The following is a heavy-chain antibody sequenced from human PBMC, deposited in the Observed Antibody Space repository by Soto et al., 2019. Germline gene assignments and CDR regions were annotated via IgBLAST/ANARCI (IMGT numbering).Heavy chain of an antibody. Sequence: PGESLKISFKGSGYSFTSYWITWVRQMPGKGLEWMGRIDPSNSHTNYSPAFQGHLTSARDTSISTAYLQWNSLKARHNATNYSVSRYSISSLPKYWGQGTLDTVS. V-gene: IGHV5-10-1*01. CDR3: VSRYSISSLPKY. CDR2: IDPSNSHT. D-gene: IGHD6-6*01. J-gene: IGHJ4*02. CDR1: GYSFTSYW.